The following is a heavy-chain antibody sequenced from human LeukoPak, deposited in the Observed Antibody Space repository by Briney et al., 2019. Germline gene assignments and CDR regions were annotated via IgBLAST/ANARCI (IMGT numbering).Heavy chain of an antibody. CDR2: ISYDGSNK. Sequence: GGSLRLSCAASGLTFSSYSMNWVRQAPGKGLECVAVISYDGSNKYYADSVKGRFTISRDNSKNTLYLQMNSLRAEDTAVYYCAKVDAYYYDSSGWYFDYWGQGTLVTVSS. V-gene: IGHV3-30*12. CDR3: AKVDAYYYDSSGWYFDY. J-gene: IGHJ4*02. D-gene: IGHD3-22*01. CDR1: GLTFSSYS.